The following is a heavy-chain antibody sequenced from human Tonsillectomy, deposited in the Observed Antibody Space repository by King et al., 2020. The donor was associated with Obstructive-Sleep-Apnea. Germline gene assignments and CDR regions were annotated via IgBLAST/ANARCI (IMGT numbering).Heavy chain of an antibody. CDR3: AGRSGAATAFDY. CDR2: IIGSSSSI. J-gene: IGHJ4*02. CDR1: EFTFSSYS. D-gene: IGHD2-15*01. Sequence: VQLVESGGGLVQPGGSLRLSCAASEFTFSSYSMNWVRQAPGRGLEWFSYIIGSSSSIYHADSVKGRFTISRDNAKNSLYLQMNSLRAEDTAVYYCAGRSGAATAFDYWGQGTLVTVSS. V-gene: IGHV3-48*04.